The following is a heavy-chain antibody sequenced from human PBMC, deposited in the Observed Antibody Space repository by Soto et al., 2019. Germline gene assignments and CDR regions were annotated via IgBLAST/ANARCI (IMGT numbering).Heavy chain of an antibody. J-gene: IGHJ1*01. Sequence: CGSLRLSCAASGFTFSSYAMSWVRQAPGKGLGWVSAISGSGGSTYYADSVKGRFTISRDNSKNTLYLQMNSLRAEDTAVYYCAKGAYYYDSSGYYYAYFQHWGQGTLVTVSS. D-gene: IGHD3-22*01. CDR1: GFTFSSYA. CDR2: ISGSGGST. CDR3: AKGAYYYDSSGYYYAYFQH. V-gene: IGHV3-23*01.